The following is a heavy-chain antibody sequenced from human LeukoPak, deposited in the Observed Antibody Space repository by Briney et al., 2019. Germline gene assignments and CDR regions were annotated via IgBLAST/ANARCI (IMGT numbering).Heavy chain of an antibody. CDR1: GGSISSYY. Sequence: PSETLSLTCTVSGGSISSYYWSWIRQPPGKGLEWIGYIYYSGSTNYNPSLKSRVTISVDTSKNQFSLKLSSVTAADTAVYYCARGGYYYDSSAYQYWGQGTLVTVSS. CDR3: ARGGYYYDSSAYQY. V-gene: IGHV4-59*01. D-gene: IGHD3-22*01. CDR2: IYYSGST. J-gene: IGHJ1*01.